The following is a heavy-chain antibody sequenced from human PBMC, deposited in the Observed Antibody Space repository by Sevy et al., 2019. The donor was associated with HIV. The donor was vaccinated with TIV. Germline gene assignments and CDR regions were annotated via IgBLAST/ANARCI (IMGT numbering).Heavy chain of an antibody. Sequence: GGSLRLSCAASAFNFSDYYINWIRQAPGKGLEWISYISSSGTYTNYADSVKGRFTISRDNGKNSVYLQMHSLRAEDAAVYYCATCGSGNCFTAERSFDIWGQGTMVTVSS. D-gene: IGHD2-2*02. CDR3: ATCGSGNCFTAERSFDI. J-gene: IGHJ3*02. V-gene: IGHV3-11*06. CDR2: ISSSGTYT. CDR1: AFNFSDYY.